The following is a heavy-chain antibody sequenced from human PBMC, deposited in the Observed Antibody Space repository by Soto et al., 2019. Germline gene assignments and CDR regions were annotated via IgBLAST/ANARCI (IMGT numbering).Heavy chain of an antibody. D-gene: IGHD5-18*01. CDR1: GFTFSSYS. Sequence: GGSLRLSCAASGFTFSSYSMNWVRQAPGKGLEWVSYISSSSSTIYYADYVKGRFTISRDNAKNSLYLKMNSLRDEDTAVYCCARDLRYTYGLIDYWGQGTLVTVSS. J-gene: IGHJ4*02. CDR2: ISSSSSTI. CDR3: ARDLRYTYGLIDY. V-gene: IGHV3-48*02.